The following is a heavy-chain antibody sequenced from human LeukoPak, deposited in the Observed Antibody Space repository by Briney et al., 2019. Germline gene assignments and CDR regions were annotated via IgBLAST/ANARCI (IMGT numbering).Heavy chain of an antibody. D-gene: IGHD5-18*01. Sequence: PSGTLSLTCAVSSGSISSSNWWSWVRQPPGKGLEWIGEIYHSGSTNYNPSLKSRVTISVDTSKNQLSLKLTSVTAADTAVYYCARGRGYNYGDYWGQGTLVTVSS. V-gene: IGHV4-4*02. CDR3: ARGRGYNYGDY. CDR2: IYHSGST. CDR1: SGSISSSNW. J-gene: IGHJ4*02.